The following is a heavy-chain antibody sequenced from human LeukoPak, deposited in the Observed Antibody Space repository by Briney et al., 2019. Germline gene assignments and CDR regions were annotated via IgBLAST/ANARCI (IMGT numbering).Heavy chain of an antibody. CDR1: GQTFTDYY. D-gene: IGHD2-15*01. V-gene: IGHV1-69-2*01. CDR3: ATVGGGFCGNPTCPRHAFHI. Sequence: ASVKVSCKISGQTFTDYYIHWVQQAPGRGLEWMGLIDPEDNEKTYAERFEDRLTITADTSLHTGYMELSRLRTEDTAMYYCATVGGGFCGNPTCPRHAFHIWGQGTMVTVSS. CDR2: IDPEDNEK. J-gene: IGHJ3*02.